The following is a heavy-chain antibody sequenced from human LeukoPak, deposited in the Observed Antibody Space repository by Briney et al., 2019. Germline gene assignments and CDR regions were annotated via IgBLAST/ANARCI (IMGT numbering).Heavy chain of an antibody. Sequence: SETLSLTCTVSGGSISSGSYYWSWIRQPAGKGLEWIVRIYTSGSTNYNPSLKSRVTISVDTSKNQFSLKLSSVTAADTAVYYCARDFAFWGQGTLVTVSS. J-gene: IGHJ4*02. CDR3: ARDFAF. CDR1: GGSISSGSYY. CDR2: IYTSGST. V-gene: IGHV4-61*02.